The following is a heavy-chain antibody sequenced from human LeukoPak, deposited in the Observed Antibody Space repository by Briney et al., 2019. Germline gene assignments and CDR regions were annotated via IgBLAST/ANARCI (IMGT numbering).Heavy chain of an antibody. CDR3: AKVRDIVVVVAATTFDY. V-gene: IGHV3-30*02. J-gene: IGHJ4*02. Sequence: GGSLRLSCAASGFTLSSYGMHWVRQASGRGLEWVAYLRSDGKTKYYGDSVKGRFTISRDNSKNTLYLQMNSLRAEDTAVYYCAKVRDIVVVVAATTFDYWGQGTLVTVSS. CDR2: LRSDGKTK. D-gene: IGHD2-15*01. CDR1: GFTLSSYG.